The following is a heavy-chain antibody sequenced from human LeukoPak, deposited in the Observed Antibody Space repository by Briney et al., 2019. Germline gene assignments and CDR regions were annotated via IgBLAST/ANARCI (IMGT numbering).Heavy chain of an antibody. V-gene: IGHV4-30-4*02. CDR1: GDSISSDDYY. CDR3: AREVSRAFDI. D-gene: IGHD2-8*01. J-gene: IGHJ3*02. Sequence: SDTLSLTCTVSGDSISSDDYYWSWIRQPPGKGLEWIGSIYNTGGTYSNPSLKSRVTISIDTSTKQFSLKLSSVSAADTAVYYCAREVSRAFDIWGQGTMVTVSS. CDR2: IYNTGGT.